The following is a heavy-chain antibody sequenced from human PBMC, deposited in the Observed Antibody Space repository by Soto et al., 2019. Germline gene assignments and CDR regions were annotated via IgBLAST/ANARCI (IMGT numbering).Heavy chain of an antibody. V-gene: IGHV3-23*01. CDR1: GFIFSNYA. Sequence: EVQLLESGGGLVQPGGSLRLSCAASGFIFSNYAMSWVRQAPGKGLEWVSAIGGNGADKYYADSVKGRFTISRDNSKNTLYLQMNSLRAEDTAVYFCAIPSGLTVTGPDYWGQGTLVTVSS. J-gene: IGHJ4*02. CDR2: IGGNGADK. D-gene: IGHD6-19*01. CDR3: AIPSGLTVTGPDY.